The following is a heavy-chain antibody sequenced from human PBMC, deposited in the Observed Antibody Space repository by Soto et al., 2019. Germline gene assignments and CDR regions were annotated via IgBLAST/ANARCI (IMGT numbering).Heavy chain of an antibody. CDR3: ARIPVDTYMINWFDP. CDR1: GGSVSSGDYY. V-gene: IGHV4-61*08. J-gene: IGHJ5*02. Sequence: SETLSLTCTVSGGSVSSGDYYWSWIRQPPGKGLEWIGYIYYSGSTNYNPSLKSRVSISLDTSKNQFSLRLTSVTAADTAVYYCARIPVDTYMINWFDPWGQGTLVTVYS. D-gene: IGHD5-18*01. CDR2: IYYSGST.